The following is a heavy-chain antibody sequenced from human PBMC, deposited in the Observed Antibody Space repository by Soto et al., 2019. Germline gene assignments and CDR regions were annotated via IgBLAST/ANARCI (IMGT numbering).Heavy chain of an antibody. Sequence: EVQLLESGGGLVQPGGSLRLSCAASGFTFSSYAMSWVRQAPGKGLEWVSAISGSGGSTYYADSVKGRFTISRDTSKNTLYLQMNGLRAEDTAVYYCAKFMSLRPLLSHFDYWGQGTLVTVSS. D-gene: IGHD2-21*01. CDR1: GFTFSSYA. V-gene: IGHV3-23*01. J-gene: IGHJ4*02. CDR3: AKFMSLRPLLSHFDY. CDR2: ISGSGGST.